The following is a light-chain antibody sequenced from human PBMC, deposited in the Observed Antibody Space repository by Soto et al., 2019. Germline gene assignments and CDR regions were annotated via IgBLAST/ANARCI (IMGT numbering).Light chain of an antibody. V-gene: IGKV1-5*03. CDR1: QSISSW. CDR2: KAS. J-gene: IGKJ5*01. CDR3: ELYKNRPIT. Sequence: THSPSRRSTSVGDRVTINCRASQSISSWLAWYQQKPGTAPKLLIYKASSLQSGVPSRFSGSGSGTEFTLTISCLQSEDFTVYYCELYKNRPITFGQRTRLDIK.